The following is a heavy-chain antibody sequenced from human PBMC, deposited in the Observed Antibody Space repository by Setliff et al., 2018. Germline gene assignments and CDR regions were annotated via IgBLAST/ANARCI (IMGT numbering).Heavy chain of an antibody. CDR1: GGSISSGSYY. V-gene: IGHV4-61*09. CDR3: ARHAQSGVAAPFDY. Sequence: PSETLSLTCTVSGGSISSGSYYWSWIRQPAGKGLEWIGHIYTSGSTNYNPSLKSRVTISVDTSKNQFSLKLSSVTAADTAVYYCARHAQSGVAAPFDYWGQGTLVTVSS. J-gene: IGHJ4*02. D-gene: IGHD2-15*01. CDR2: IYTSGST.